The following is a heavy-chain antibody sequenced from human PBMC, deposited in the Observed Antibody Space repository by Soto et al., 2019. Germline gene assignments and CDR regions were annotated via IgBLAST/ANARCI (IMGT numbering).Heavy chain of an antibody. CDR1: GYTFSNYG. J-gene: IGHJ4*02. V-gene: IGHV1-18*01. CDR2: ISGYNGNT. D-gene: IGHD6-19*01. Sequence: QVQLVQSGGEVKQPGASVKVSCKTSGYTFSNYGISWVRQAPGQGLEWVGWISGYNGNTKHAQNVQGRVTLTTDTSTSTADMELRSLTSDDTAVYDCARDRDTSGWYRSNYWGQGTLVSVSS. CDR3: ARDRDTSGWYRSNY.